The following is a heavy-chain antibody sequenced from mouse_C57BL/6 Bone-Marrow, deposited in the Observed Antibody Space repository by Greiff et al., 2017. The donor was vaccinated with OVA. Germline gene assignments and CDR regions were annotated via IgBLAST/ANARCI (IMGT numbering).Heavy chain of an antibody. CDR3: ARSRYYYGSSYFDY. J-gene: IGHJ2*01. V-gene: IGHV1-53*01. CDR2: INPSNGGT. Sequence: QVQLQQPGTELVKPGASVKLSCKASGYTFTSYWMHWVKQRPGQGLEWIGNINPSNGGTNYNEKFKSKATLTVDTSSSTAYMQLSSLTSEDSAFYYCARSRYYYGSSYFDYWGQGTTLTVSS. D-gene: IGHD1-1*01. CDR1: GYTFTSYW.